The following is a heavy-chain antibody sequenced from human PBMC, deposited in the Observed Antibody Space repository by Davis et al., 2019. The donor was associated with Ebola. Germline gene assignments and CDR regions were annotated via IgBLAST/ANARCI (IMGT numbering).Heavy chain of an antibody. CDR1: GGSISSGGYY. CDR2: IYYSGST. J-gene: IGHJ4*02. V-gene: IGHV4-31*03. CDR3: ARTLGELSLR. Sequence: LRLSCTVSGGSISSGGYYWSWIRQHPGKGLEWIGYIYYSGSTYYNPSLKSRVTISVDTSKNQFSLKLSSVTAADTAVYYCARTLGELSLRWGQGTLVTVSS. D-gene: IGHD3-16*02.